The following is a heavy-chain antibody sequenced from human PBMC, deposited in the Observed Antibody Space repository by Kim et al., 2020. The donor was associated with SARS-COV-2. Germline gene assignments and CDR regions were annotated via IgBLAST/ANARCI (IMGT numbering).Heavy chain of an antibody. CDR2: ISGSGGST. Sequence: GGSLRLSCAASGFTFSSYAMSWVRQAPGKGLEWVSAISGSGGSTYYADSVKGRFTISRDNSKNKLYLQMNSLRAEDTAVYYCAGLTTYYYYYGMDVWGQGTTVTVSS. CDR3: AGLTTYYYYYGMDV. CDR1: GFTFSSYA. V-gene: IGHV3-23*01. D-gene: IGHD4-17*01. J-gene: IGHJ6*02.